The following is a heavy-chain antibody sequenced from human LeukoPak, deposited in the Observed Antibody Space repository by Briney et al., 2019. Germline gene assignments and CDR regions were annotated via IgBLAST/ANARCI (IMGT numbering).Heavy chain of an antibody. D-gene: IGHD3-16*01. V-gene: IGHV4-34*01. CDR2: INHSGST. Sequence: SETLSLTCAVYGGAFTNYYWSWIPEPPGEGQEWIGEINHSGSTNYNPSLKSRVTISVDPSKNQFSVKLSSVTAADTAMYYCVRGLHVGETLPYYFWSQGTQVTVSS. J-gene: IGHJ4*02. CDR3: VRGLHVGETLPYYF. CDR1: GGAFTNYY.